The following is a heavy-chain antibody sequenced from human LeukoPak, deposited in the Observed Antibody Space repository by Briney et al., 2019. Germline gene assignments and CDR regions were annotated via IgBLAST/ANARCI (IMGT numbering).Heavy chain of an antibody. CDR1: GFTFSRYA. Sequence: GGSLRLSCAASGFTFSRYAMHWVRQAPGKGLEWVAIISYDGSNKYYAGSVKGRFTISRDNSKNTLYLQMNSLRAEDTAIYYCARCSGWAFKNWGQGNLVTVSS. CDR2: ISYDGSNK. V-gene: IGHV3-30*04. D-gene: IGHD6-19*01. J-gene: IGHJ4*02. CDR3: ARCSGWAFKN.